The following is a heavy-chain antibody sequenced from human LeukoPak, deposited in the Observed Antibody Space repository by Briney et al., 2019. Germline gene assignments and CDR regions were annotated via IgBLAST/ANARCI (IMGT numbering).Heavy chain of an antibody. CDR2: IRYDGSNK. V-gene: IGHV3-30*02. J-gene: IGHJ1*01. Sequence: PGGSLRLSCAASGFTFSSYGMHWVRQAPGKGLEWVAFIRYDGSNKYYADSVKGRFTISRDNSKNTLYLQMNSLRAEDTAVYYCAKRHSSGWYGAEYFQHWGQGTLVTVSS. CDR3: AKRHSSGWYGAEYFQH. CDR1: GFTFSSYG. D-gene: IGHD6-19*01.